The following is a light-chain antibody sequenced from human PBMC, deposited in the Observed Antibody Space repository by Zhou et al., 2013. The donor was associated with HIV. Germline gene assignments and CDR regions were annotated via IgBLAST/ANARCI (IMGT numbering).Light chain of an antibody. J-gene: IGKJ4*01. Sequence: DIQMTQSPSSVSASVGDRVTISCRASQGIGSWLAWFQQKPGKAPKLLIYKASSLQSGVPSRFSGSGSGAAFTLTIFGLQPDDFATYFCQQYHSYPLTFSGGTKVEI. CDR2: KAS. CDR3: QQYHSYPLT. V-gene: IGKV1-5*03. CDR1: QGIGSW.